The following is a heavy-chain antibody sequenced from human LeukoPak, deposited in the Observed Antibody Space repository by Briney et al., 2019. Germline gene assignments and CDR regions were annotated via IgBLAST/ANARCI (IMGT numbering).Heavy chain of an antibody. V-gene: IGHV1-69*05. CDR2: IIPIFGTA. CDR3: ARACSSTSCSLDP. Sequence: ASVKVSCKASGGTFISYAISWVRQAPGQGLEWMGGIIPIFGTANYAQKFQGRVTITTDESTSTAYMELSSLRSEDTAVYYCARACSSTSCSLDPWGQGTLVTVSS. J-gene: IGHJ5*02. D-gene: IGHD2-2*01. CDR1: GGTFISYA.